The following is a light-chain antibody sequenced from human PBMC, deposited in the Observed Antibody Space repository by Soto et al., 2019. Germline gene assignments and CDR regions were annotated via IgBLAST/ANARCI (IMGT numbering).Light chain of an antibody. CDR1: SSDVGGYNY. CDR2: DVS. CDR3: SSYTTSNTRQIV. J-gene: IGLJ1*01. V-gene: IGLV2-14*03. Sequence: SVLTQPASVSGSPGQSITISCTGTSSDVGGYNYASWYQHHPGKAPKLLIYDVSNRPSGVSNRFSGSKSDNTASLTISGLQPEDEADYYCSSYTTSNTRQIVFGTGTKVTVL.